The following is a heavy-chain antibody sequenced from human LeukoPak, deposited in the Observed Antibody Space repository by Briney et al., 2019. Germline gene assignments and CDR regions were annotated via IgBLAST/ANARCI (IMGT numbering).Heavy chain of an antibody. V-gene: IGHV4-59*01. D-gene: IGHD5-12*01. CDR3: ARAPSGTVLDY. CDR1: GGSISSYY. Sequence: PSETLSLTCTVSGGSISSYYWSWIRQPPGKGLEWIGYTYYSGSTNYNPSLKSRVTISVDTSKNQFSLKLSSVTAADTAVYYCARAPSGTVLDYWGQGTLVTVSS. J-gene: IGHJ4*02. CDR2: TYYSGST.